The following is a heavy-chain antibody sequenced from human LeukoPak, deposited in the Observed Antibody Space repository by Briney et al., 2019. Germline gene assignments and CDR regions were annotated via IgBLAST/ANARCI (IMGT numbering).Heavy chain of an antibody. Sequence: SETLSLTCTVSGGSISSGDYYWSWIRQPPGKGLEWIGEINHSGSTNYNPSLKSRVTISVDTSKNQFSLKLSSVTAADTAVYYCARGTQGEYDFWSGYRYYFDYWGQGTLVTVSS. V-gene: IGHV4-39*07. J-gene: IGHJ4*02. CDR1: GGSISSGDYY. CDR2: INHSGST. CDR3: ARGTQGEYDFWSGYRYYFDY. D-gene: IGHD3-3*01.